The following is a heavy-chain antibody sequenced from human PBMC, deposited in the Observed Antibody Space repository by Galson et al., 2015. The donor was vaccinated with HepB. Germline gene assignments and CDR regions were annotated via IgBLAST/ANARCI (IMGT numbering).Heavy chain of an antibody. CDR2: INHSGST. CDR1: GGSFSGYY. J-gene: IGHJ4*02. V-gene: IGHV4-34*01. D-gene: IGHD3-10*01. Sequence: SETLSLTCAVYGGSFSGYYWSWIRQPPGKGLEWIGEINHSGSTNYNPSLKSRVTISVDTSKNQFSLKLSSVTAADTAVYYCATGRWFGELSVRYFDYWGQGTLVTVSS. CDR3: ATGRWFGELSVRYFDY.